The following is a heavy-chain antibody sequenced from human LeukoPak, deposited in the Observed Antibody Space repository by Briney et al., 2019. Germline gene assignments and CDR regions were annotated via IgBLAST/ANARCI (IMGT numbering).Heavy chain of an antibody. CDR3: ARDGTSTDDY. Sequence: ASVKVSCKASGYTFSNFGISWVRQAPGQGLEWMGWISGNNDNPNYGQKFQGRFTVTTDSSTSTAYMELRNLRSDDTAVYYCARDGTSTDDYWGQGALVTVSS. CDR1: GYTFSNFG. J-gene: IGHJ4*02. V-gene: IGHV1-18*01. D-gene: IGHD2-2*01. CDR2: ISGNNDNP.